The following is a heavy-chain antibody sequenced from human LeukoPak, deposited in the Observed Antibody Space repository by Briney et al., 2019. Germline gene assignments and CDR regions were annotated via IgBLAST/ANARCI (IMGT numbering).Heavy chain of an antibody. Sequence: ASVKVSCKASGYTFTSYYMHWVRQAPGQGLEWMGIINPSGGSTSYAQKFQGRVTITADKSTSTAYMELSSLRSEDTAVYYCARDQAEGKLPPDYWGQGTLVTVSS. CDR1: GYTFTSYY. V-gene: IGHV1-46*01. D-gene: IGHD2-15*01. CDR3: ARDQAEGKLPPDY. J-gene: IGHJ4*02. CDR2: INPSGGST.